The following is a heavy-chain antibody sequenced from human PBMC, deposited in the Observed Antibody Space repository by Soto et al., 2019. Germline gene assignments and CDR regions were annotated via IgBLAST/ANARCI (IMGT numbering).Heavy chain of an antibody. CDR2: IYSVGSP. D-gene: IGHD5-12*01. CDR1: EFNSSNNE. CDR3: ARDKEEMATPNWLDT. V-gene: IGHV3-53*01. J-gene: IGHJ5*02. Sequence: GGSLILFSASSEFNSSNNEMRWLLQAPGTGLEWVSVIYSVGSPYYADSVKGRLTTSRYNSKYTLYLQMTSLRTEDTAVYYCARDKEEMATPNWLDTWGQATLVSISS.